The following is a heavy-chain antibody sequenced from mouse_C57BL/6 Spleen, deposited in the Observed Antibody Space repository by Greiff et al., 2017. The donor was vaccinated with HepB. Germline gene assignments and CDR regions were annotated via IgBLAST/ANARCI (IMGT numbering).Heavy chain of an antibody. V-gene: IGHV14-1*01. Sequence: EVQLQQSGAELVRPGASVKLSCTASGFNIKDYYMHWVKQRPEQGLEWIGRIDPEDGDTEYAPKFQGKATMTADTSSNTAYLQLSSLTSEDTAVYYCTTYYSNYVGWFAYWGQGTLVTVSA. CDR2: IDPEDGDT. J-gene: IGHJ3*01. CDR1: GFNIKDYY. D-gene: IGHD2-5*01. CDR3: TTYYSNYVGWFAY.